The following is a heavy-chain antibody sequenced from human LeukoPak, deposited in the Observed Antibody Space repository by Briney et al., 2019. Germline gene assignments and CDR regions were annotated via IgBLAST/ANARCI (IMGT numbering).Heavy chain of an antibody. V-gene: IGHV4-59*08. J-gene: IGHJ4*02. D-gene: IGHD3-3*01. CDR1: GGSISSYY. CDR2: IYYSGST. Sequence: SETLSLTCTVSGGSISSYYWSWIRQPPGKGLEWIGYIYYSGSTNYNPSLKSRVTISVDTSKNQFPLKLSSVTAADTAVYYCASPGDYDFWSGPRPFDYWGRGTLVTVSS. CDR3: ASPGDYDFWSGPRPFDY.